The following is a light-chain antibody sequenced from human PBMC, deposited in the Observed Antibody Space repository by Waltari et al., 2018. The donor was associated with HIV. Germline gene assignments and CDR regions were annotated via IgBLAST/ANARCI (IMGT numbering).Light chain of an antibody. CDR1: QNIDNW. J-gene: IGKJ2*01. Sequence: IQMTQSPSNLSASVGDAVILTCRASQNIDNWLAWYQQRPGRAPKLLMSMTSVLETGGPSRFRGSGSGTTFTLTINSLQPDDFGTYYCQQYSTHYGFGQGTRVE. CDR2: MTS. V-gene: IGKV1-5*03. CDR3: QQYSTHYG.